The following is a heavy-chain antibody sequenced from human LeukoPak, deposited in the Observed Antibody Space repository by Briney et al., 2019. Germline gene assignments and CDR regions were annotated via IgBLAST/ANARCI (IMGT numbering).Heavy chain of an antibody. CDR2: IKGDGSET. Sequence: PGGSLRLSCAASGFTFSSYWMYWVRQAPGKGLVWVSRIKGDGSETSYAGSVKGRFTISRDNAKNTLYLQMSSLRADDTAVYYCTSDRVFYGLDVWGQGTTVIVSS. CDR3: TSDRVFYGLDV. V-gene: IGHV3-74*01. J-gene: IGHJ6*02. CDR1: GFTFSSYW.